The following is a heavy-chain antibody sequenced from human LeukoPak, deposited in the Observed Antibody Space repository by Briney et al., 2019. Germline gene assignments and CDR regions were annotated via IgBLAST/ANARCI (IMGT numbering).Heavy chain of an antibody. D-gene: IGHD3-10*01. CDR3: ARVPDYYGSGRPCYYMDV. CDR2: INHSGST. CDR1: GGSISRGGYS. Sequence: SETLSLTCAVSGGSISRGGYSWSWIRQPPGKGLEGIGEINHSGSTNYNPSLMSRVTISVDTSKNQYSLKLSSVTAADTAVYYCARVPDYYGSGRPCYYMDVWGKGTTVTVSS. J-gene: IGHJ6*03. V-gene: IGHV4-34*01.